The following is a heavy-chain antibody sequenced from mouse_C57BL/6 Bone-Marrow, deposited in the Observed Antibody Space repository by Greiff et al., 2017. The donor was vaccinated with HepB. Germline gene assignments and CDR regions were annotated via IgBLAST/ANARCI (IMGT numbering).Heavy chain of an antibody. CDR3: ARRRYYFDY. CDR2: ISYDGSN. J-gene: IGHJ2*01. CDR1: GYSITSGYY. V-gene: IGHV3-6*01. Sequence: EVKVEESGPGLVKPSQSLSLTCSVTGYSITSGYYWNWIRQFPGNKLEWMGYISYDGSNNYNPSLKNRISITRDTSKNQFFLKLNSVTTEDTATYYCARRRYYFDYWGQGTTLTVSS.